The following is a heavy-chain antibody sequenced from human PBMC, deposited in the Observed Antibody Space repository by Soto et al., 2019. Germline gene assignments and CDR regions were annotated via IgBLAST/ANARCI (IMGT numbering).Heavy chain of an antibody. D-gene: IGHD5-12*01. Sequence: SETLSLTCTVSGVSISSSYWSWIRQSPGTGREWIGYIYYTGTTNYNPSLKRRVTISLDTAKNQFSLNVNSLTTADTAVYFCARGGNRYSNTASGVGGFDFWGQGTLVTVSS. CDR2: IYYTGTT. V-gene: IGHV4-59*01. CDR3: ARGGNRYSNTASGVGGFDF. CDR1: GVSISSSY. J-gene: IGHJ4*02.